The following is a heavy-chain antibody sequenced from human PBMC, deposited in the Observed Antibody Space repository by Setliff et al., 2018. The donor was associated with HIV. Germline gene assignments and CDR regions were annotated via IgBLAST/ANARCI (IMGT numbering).Heavy chain of an antibody. D-gene: IGHD2-15*01. V-gene: IGHV3-48*04. CDR1: EFTFSSYS. CDR3: ARVGYCSGDSCYSLPPYFDY. Sequence: GGSLRLSCAASEFTFSSYSMNWVRQAPGKGLEWIACITSSSGSTIDYADSVMGRFAISRDNAQNSLSLQMNSVRAEDTALYYCARVGYCSGDSCYSLPPYFDYWGQGTLVTVSS. CDR2: ITSSSGSTI. J-gene: IGHJ4*02.